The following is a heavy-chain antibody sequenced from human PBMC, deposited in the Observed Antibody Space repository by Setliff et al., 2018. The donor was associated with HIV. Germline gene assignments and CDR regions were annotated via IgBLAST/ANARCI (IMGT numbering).Heavy chain of an antibody. CDR3: ARGLSVYSYANVYYYHGMDV. J-gene: IGHJ6*02. CDR2: FHYSGST. D-gene: IGHD5-18*01. V-gene: IGHV4-39*01. Sequence: SETLSLTCAVYGGSFTTYYWGWIRQPPGKGLEWIGSFHYSGSTSYNPSLKSRVAISVDTSKSQFSLKMTSVTAADTAVYYCARGLSVYSYANVYYYHGMDVWGQGTTVTVSS. CDR1: GGSFTTYY.